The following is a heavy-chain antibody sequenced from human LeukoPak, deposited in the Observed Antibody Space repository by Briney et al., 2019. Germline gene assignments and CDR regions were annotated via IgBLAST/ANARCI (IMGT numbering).Heavy chain of an antibody. CDR3: ARHASTVATTNVYFDY. V-gene: IGHV4-59*08. Sequence: SETLSLTRTVSGGSISSYYWSWIRQPPGKGLEWIGYIYYSGSTDYNPSLKSRVTISVDTSKNQFSLKLSSVTAADTAVYYCARHASTVATTNVYFDYWGQGTLVTVSS. CDR2: IYYSGST. D-gene: IGHD4-17*01. CDR1: GGSISSYY. J-gene: IGHJ4*02.